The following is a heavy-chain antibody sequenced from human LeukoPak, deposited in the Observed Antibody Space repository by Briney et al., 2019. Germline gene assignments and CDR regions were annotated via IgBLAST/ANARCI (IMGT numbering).Heavy chain of an antibody. Sequence: SVKVSCKASGGTFSSYAIGWVRQAPGQGLEWMGGIVPIFGTANYAQKFQGRVTITTDESTSTAYMELNSLRAEDTAVYYCARGRYDFWSGYYYYYYMDVWGKGTTVTVSS. CDR2: IVPIFGTA. CDR1: GGTFSSYA. J-gene: IGHJ6*03. D-gene: IGHD3-3*01. CDR3: ARGRYDFWSGYYYYYYMDV. V-gene: IGHV1-69*05.